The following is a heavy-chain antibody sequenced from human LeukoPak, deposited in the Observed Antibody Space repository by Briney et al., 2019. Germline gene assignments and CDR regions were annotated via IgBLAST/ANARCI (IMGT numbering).Heavy chain of an antibody. D-gene: IGHD3-9*01. V-gene: IGHV3-48*04. CDR3: AKDLLGTIWPY. CDR1: GVTFSRYW. J-gene: IGHJ4*02. CDR2: ISSSGSTI. Sequence: QTGGSLRLSCAASGVTFSRYWMHWVRQAPGKGLEWVSYISSSGSTIYYADSVKGRFTISRDNAKNSLYLQMNSLRAEDTAVYYCAKDLLGTIWPYWGQGTLVTVSS.